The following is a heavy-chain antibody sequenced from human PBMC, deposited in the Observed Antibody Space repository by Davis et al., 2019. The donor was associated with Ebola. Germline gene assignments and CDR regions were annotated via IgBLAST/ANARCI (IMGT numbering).Heavy chain of an antibody. CDR1: GGSFSGYY. CDR2: INHSGST. CDR3: ARGIGSYSGWFDP. D-gene: IGHD1-26*01. J-gene: IGHJ5*02. V-gene: IGHV4-34*01. Sequence: MPSETLSLTCAVYGGSFSGYYWSWIRQPPGKGLEWIGEINHSGSTNYNPSLKSRVTISVDTSKNQFSLKLSSVTAAGTAVYYCARGIGSYSGWFDPWGQGTLVTVSS.